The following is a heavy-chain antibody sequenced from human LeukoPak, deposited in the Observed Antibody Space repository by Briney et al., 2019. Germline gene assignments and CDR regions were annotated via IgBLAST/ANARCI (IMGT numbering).Heavy chain of an antibody. CDR2: IIPIFGTA. CDR3: ARGRGWIRDYDFWSGYSNDAFDI. D-gene: IGHD3-3*01. V-gene: IGHV1-69*13. J-gene: IGHJ3*02. Sequence: ASVKVSCKASGGTFSSYAISWVRQAPGQGLEWMGGIIPIFGTANYAQKFQGRVTITADESTSTAYMELSSLRSEDTAVYYCARGRGWIRDYDFWSGYSNDAFDIWGQGTMVTVSS. CDR1: GGTFSSYA.